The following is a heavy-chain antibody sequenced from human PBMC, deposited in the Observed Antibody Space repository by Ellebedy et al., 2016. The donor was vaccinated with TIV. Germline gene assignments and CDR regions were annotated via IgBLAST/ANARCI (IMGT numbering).Heavy chain of an antibody. CDR1: GYTFTGYY. CDR2: INPNSGGT. CDR3: ARALYIAAAGTNFDY. V-gene: IGHV1-2*04. D-gene: IGHD6-13*01. Sequence: ASVKVSCXASGYTFTGYYMHWVRQAPGQGLEWMGWINPNSGGTNYAQKFQGWATMTRDTSISTAYMELSSLRSEDTAVYYCARALYIAAAGTNFDYWGQGTLVTVSS. J-gene: IGHJ4*02.